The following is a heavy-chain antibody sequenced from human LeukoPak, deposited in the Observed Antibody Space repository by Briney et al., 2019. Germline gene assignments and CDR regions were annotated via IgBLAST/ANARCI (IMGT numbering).Heavy chain of an antibody. D-gene: IGHD3-16*02. V-gene: IGHV3-15*01. CDR1: GFTFSNAW. Sequence: GGSLRLSCAASGFTFSNAWMSWVRQAPGKGLEGVGRIKSKTDGVTTEDAAPVNGRFVISRDASTNTIYLQMNSLKTEHTAVYYCTALVPNYDYVWRSYRYNEKWGQGTLVTVSS. CDR3: TALVPNYDYVWRSYRYNEK. CDR2: IKSKTDGVTT. J-gene: IGHJ4*02.